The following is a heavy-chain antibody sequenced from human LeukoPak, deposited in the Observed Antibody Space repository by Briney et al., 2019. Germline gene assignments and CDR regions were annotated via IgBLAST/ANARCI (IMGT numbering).Heavy chain of an antibody. CDR1: GGSFSGYY. CDR2: ISHSGST. D-gene: IGHD6-6*01. J-gene: IGHJ5*02. V-gene: IGHV4-34*01. CDR3: AREYSSSRWGWFDP. Sequence: SETLSLTCAVYGGSFSGYYWSWIRQPPGKGLEWIGEISHSGSTNYNPSLKSRVTISVDTSKNQFSLKLSSVTAADTAVYYCAREYSSSRWGWFDPWGQGTLVTVSS.